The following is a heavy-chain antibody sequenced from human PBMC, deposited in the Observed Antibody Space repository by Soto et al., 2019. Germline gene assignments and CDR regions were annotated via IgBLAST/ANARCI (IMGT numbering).Heavy chain of an antibody. CDR1: GFTFSSYA. CDR2: ISGSGGST. Sequence: GGSLRLSCAASGFTFSSYAMSWVRQAPGKGLEWVSAISGSGGSTYYADSVKGRFTISRDNSKNTLYLQMNSLRAEDTAVYYCAKEVYYDSSGMGAFDIWGQGTMVTVSS. CDR3: AKEVYYDSSGMGAFDI. J-gene: IGHJ3*02. V-gene: IGHV3-23*01. D-gene: IGHD3-22*01.